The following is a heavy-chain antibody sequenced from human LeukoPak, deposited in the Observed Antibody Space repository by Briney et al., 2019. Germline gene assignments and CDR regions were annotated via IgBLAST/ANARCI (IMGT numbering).Heavy chain of an antibody. CDR3: AKGSGRGYSYGLEY. CDR1: GFTFSSYG. V-gene: IGHV3-23*01. D-gene: IGHD5-18*01. Sequence: GGSLRLSCVASGFTFSSYGMTWVRQAPGKGPEWVSVISSSAGSTYYADSVKGRFSISRDNSKNTLYLQMNSLRAEDTAVYYCAKGSGRGYSYGLEYWGQGTLVTVSS. CDR2: ISSSAGST. J-gene: IGHJ4*02.